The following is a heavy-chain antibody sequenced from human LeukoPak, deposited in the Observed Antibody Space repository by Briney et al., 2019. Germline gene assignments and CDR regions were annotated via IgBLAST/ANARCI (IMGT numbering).Heavy chain of an antibody. V-gene: IGHV3-21*01. J-gene: IGHJ4*02. D-gene: IGHD5-18*01. CDR1: GFTFSNYA. Sequence: GGSLRLSCAASGFTFSNYAMTWVRQAPGKGLEWVSSISNTGERTYYADSLKGRFTISRDNAKNSLYLQMNSLRAEDTAVYYCARAITNYGYIFDYWGQGTLVTVSS. CDR2: ISNTGERT. CDR3: ARAITNYGYIFDY.